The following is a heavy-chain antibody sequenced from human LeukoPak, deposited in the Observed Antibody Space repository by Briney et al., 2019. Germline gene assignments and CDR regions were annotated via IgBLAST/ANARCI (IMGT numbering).Heavy chain of an antibody. CDR1: GNALTELS. V-gene: IGHV1-24*01. CDR2: FEPEDGET. CDR3: ARDKDLYGDLNWFDP. D-gene: IGHD4-17*01. J-gene: IGHJ5*02. Sequence: ASVKVSRKVSGNALTELSMHWVRQAPGKGLEWMGGFEPEDGETFYAQKFQGRVTITRDTSASTAYMELSSLRSEDTAVYYCARDKDLYGDLNWFDPWGQGTLVTVSS.